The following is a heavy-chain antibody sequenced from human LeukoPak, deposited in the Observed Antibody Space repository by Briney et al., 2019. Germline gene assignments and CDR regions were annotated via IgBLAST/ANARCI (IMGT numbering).Heavy chain of an antibody. CDR1: GFTFDDYA. CDR3: ARNPSTGGYDYYYGMDV. Sequence: GGSLRLSCAASGFTFDDYAMHWVRQAPGKGLEWVSGISWNSGSIGYADSVKGRFTISRDNAKNSLYLQMNSLRAEDTALYYCARNPSTGGYDYYYGMDVWGQGTTVTVSS. D-gene: IGHD2-15*01. CDR2: ISWNSGSI. V-gene: IGHV3-9*01. J-gene: IGHJ6*02.